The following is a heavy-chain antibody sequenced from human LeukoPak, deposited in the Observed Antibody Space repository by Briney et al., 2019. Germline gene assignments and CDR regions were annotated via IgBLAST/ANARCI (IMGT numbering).Heavy chain of an antibody. J-gene: IGHJ6*03. V-gene: IGHV1-69*05. CDR3: ARGSYCSGGSCYYYYYMDV. CDR2: IIPIFGTA. CDR1: GGTFSSYA. D-gene: IGHD2-15*01. Sequence: SVKVSCKASGGTFSSYAISWVRQAPGQGLEWMGGIIPIFGTANYAQKFQGRVTITTDESTSTAYMELSSLRSEDTAVYYCARGSYCSGGSCYYYYYMDVWGKGTTVTVSS.